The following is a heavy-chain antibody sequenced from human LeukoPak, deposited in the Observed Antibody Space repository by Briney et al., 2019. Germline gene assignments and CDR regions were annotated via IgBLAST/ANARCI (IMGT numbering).Heavy chain of an antibody. J-gene: IGHJ4*02. D-gene: IGHD3-22*01. CDR2: IYYSGST. CDR1: GGSISGSIYF. CDR3: ARGSMYYYDSSGYFNEGDFDY. V-gene: IGHV4-39*07. Sequence: KPSETLSLSRTVSGGSISGSIYFWGWIRQPPGKGLEWIGNIYYSGSTYYNPSLKSRVTMSVDTSKNQFSLKLSSVTAADTAVYYCARGSMYYYDSSGYFNEGDFDYWGQGTLVTVSS.